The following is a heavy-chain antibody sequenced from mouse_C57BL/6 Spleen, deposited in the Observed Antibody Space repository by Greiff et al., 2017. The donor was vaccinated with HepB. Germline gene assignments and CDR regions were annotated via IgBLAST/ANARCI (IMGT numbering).Heavy chain of an antibody. D-gene: IGHD1-1*01. Sequence: EVQLQQSGAELVRPGASVKLSCTASGFNIKDDYMHWVKQRPEQGLEWIGWIDPENGDTEYASKFQGKATITADTSSSTVYLQLSSLTSEDTTVYYCTTRICITTVVAPYYAMDYWGQGTSVTVSS. CDR3: TTRICITTVVAPYYAMDY. CDR2: IDPENGDT. J-gene: IGHJ4*01. V-gene: IGHV14-4*01. CDR1: GFNIKDDY.